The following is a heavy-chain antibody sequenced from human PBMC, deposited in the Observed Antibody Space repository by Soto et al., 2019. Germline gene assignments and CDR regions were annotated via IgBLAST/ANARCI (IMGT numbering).Heavy chain of an antibody. CDR1: GFTFCLYG. CDR2: ISGLSSFI. Sequence: PGWSLGLGCAASGFTFCLYGVNWVRQAPGKGLELVSSISGLSSFIYYADSVTGRFTVSRDNAKNSLFVQMNSLTAEDTAVYYCARDPQQRLADSYYYGMDVWGQGPTVTVSS. J-gene: IGHJ6*02. CDR3: ARDPQQRLADSYYYGMDV. V-gene: IGHV3-21*06. D-gene: IGHD6-25*01.